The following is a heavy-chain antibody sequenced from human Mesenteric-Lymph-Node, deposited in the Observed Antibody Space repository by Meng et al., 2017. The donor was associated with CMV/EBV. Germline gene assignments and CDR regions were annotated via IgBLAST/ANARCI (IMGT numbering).Heavy chain of an antibody. Sequence: SETLSLTCTVSGGSVSSGSYYWSWIRQPPGKGLEWIGYIYYSGSTNYNPSLKSRVTISVDTSKNQFSLKLSSVTAADTAVYYCARTQLGIEGDSYYYYGMDVWGQGTTVTVSS. D-gene: IGHD7-27*01. J-gene: IGHJ6*02. CDR2: IYYSGST. CDR1: GGSVSSGSYY. V-gene: IGHV4-61*01. CDR3: ARTQLGIEGDSYYYYGMDV.